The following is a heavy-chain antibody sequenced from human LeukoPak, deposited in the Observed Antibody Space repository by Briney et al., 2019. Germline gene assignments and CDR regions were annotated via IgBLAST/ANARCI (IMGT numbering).Heavy chain of an antibody. V-gene: IGHV4-39*07. CDR3: ARGVDYGGNSYFYYALDV. D-gene: IGHD4-23*01. Sequence: SETLSLTCSVYGGSVSSGAYCWGWIRQPPVKGLEWIGTICYGGGTYYNPSLKSRVTISVDKSKNQFSLNLNSVTAADTALYYCARGVDYGGNSYFYYALDVWGQGTTVTVSS. CDR1: GGSVSSGAYC. CDR2: ICYGGGT. J-gene: IGHJ6*02.